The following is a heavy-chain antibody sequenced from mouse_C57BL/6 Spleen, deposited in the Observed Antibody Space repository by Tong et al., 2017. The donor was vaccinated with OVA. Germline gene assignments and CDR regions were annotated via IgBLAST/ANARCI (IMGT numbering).Heavy chain of an antibody. CDR1: GFTFSSYG. CDR2: ISSGGSYT. D-gene: IGHD3-2*02. Sequence: EVQLQESGGGLVKPGGSLKLSCAASGFTFSSYGMSWVRQTPDKRLEWVATISSGGSYTYYPDSVKGRFTISRDNAKNTLYLQMSSLKSEDTAMYYCARWTAQATFAYWGQGTLVTVSA. CDR3: ARWTAQATFAY. J-gene: IGHJ3*01. V-gene: IGHV5-6*01.